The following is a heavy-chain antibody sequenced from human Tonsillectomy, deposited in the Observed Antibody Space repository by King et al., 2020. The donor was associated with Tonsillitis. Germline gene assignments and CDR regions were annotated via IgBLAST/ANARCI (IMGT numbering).Heavy chain of an antibody. CDR3: AKGKEGGDFDY. J-gene: IGHJ4*02. CDR2: ISGDGDST. Sequence: VQLVESGGGVVQPGGSLRLSCAASGFTFDDYATHWVRQAPGKGLEWVSLISGDGDSTYYAASVKGRFTISSDNSKHSLYLPMNSRRTEDTALYYYAKGKEGGDFDYWGQGTLVTVSS. V-gene: IGHV3-43*02. CDR1: GFTFDDYA.